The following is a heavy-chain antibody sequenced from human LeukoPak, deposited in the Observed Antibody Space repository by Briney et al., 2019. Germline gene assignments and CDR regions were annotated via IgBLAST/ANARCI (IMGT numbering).Heavy chain of an antibody. CDR1: GFTFSSYS. V-gene: IGHV3-21*01. D-gene: IGHD6-19*01. CDR3: ARGKVPVAATDDAFEI. CDR2: ISSSSSYI. Sequence: KSGRSLRLSCTASGFTFSSYSMNWVRQAPGKGLEWVSSISSSSSYIYYADSVKGRFTISRDNARKSLFLQMNSLRAEDTAVYYCARGKVPVAATDDAFEIWGQGTMVTVSS. J-gene: IGHJ3*02.